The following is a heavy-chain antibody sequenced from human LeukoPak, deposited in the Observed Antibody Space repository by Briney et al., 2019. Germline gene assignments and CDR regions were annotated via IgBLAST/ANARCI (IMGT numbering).Heavy chain of an antibody. J-gene: IGHJ5*02. CDR1: GFTFSDAW. D-gene: IGHD3-10*01. Sequence: PGGSLRLSCAASGFTFSDAWMNWVRQAPGKGLEWVGRIKSKRDGGTADYAAPVKGRFTISRDDSGNTLYLQMNSLETEDTAVYYCSTDRGVTSWGQGTLVTVSS. V-gene: IGHV3-15*01. CDR2: IKSKRDGGTA. CDR3: STDRGVTS.